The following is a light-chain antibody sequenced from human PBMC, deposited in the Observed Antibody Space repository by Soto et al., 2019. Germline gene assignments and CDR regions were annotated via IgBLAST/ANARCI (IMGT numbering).Light chain of an antibody. CDR1: QSVRND. CDR2: SAS. V-gene: IGKV3-11*01. CDR3: QQRTNWPPT. J-gene: IGKJ4*01. Sequence: EIVLTQSPGTLSLSPGERATLSCRASQSVRNDLVWYHQKPGQAPRVLIYSASNRATGIPARFSGSGSGTDFTLTISSLEPEDFAVYHCQQRTNWPPTFGGGTKVEMK.